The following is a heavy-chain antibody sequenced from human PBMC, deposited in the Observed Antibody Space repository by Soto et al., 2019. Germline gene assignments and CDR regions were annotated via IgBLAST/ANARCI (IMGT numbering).Heavy chain of an antibody. Sequence: SQTLSLTCAISGDSVSSNSAAWNWIRLSPSRGLEWLARTYYRSRWYNDYAVSVRGRITVNPDTSKNQFSLQLTSVTPKDTAVYYCAGTTSHQWYYMDVWGKGTTVTVSS. CDR3: AGTTSHQWYYMDV. D-gene: IGHD1-7*01. V-gene: IGHV6-1*01. CDR1: GDSVSSNSAA. CDR2: TYYRSRWYN. J-gene: IGHJ6*03.